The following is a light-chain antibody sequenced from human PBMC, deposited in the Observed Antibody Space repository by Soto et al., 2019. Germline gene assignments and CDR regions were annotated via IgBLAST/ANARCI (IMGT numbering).Light chain of an antibody. Sequence: QLVLTQSPSASASLGASVKLTCTLSSGHSSYAIAWHQQQPEKGPRYLMKLNSDGSHSKGDGIPDRFSGSSSGAERYLTISSXXSXXEADYYCQTWGTGIQVFGTGTKV. CDR3: QTWGTGIQV. J-gene: IGLJ1*01. CDR2: LNSDGSH. CDR1: SGHSSYA. V-gene: IGLV4-69*01.